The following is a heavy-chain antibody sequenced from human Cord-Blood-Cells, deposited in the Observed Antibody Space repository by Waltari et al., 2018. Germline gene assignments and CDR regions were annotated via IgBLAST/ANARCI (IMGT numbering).Heavy chain of an antibody. CDR1: GGSISSSSYY. D-gene: IGHD3-22*01. CDR3: AYYYDSSRYLSPIY. V-gene: IGHV4-39*01. J-gene: IGHJ4*02. CDR2: IYYSGRT. Sequence: QLELQESGPGLVKPSETLSLTCTVSGGSISSSSYYWGWIRQPPGKGLEWIGSIYYSGRTYYTTTLRSRVTISVDTSKNQFSLKLSSVTAADTAVYYGAYYYDSSRYLSPIYWGQGTLVTVAS.